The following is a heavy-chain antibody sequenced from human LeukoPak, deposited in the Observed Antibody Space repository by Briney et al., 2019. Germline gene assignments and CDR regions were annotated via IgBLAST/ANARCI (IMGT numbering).Heavy chain of an antibody. J-gene: IGHJ5*02. V-gene: IGHV3-11*01. D-gene: IGHD3-3*01. Sequence: GGSLRLSYAASGFTFSDYYMSWIRQAPGKGLEWVSYISSSGSTIYYADSVKGRFTISRDNAKNSLYLQMNSLRAEDTAVYYCARSVGYDFWSGYYTTDTYNWFDPWGQGTLVTVSS. CDR1: GFTFSDYY. CDR3: ARSVGYDFWSGYYTTDTYNWFDP. CDR2: ISSSGSTI.